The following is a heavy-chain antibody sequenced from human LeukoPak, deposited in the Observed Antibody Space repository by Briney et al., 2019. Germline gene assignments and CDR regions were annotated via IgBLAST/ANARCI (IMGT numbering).Heavy chain of an antibody. J-gene: IGHJ4*02. CDR2: IRYDGSNK. CDR1: GFTFSSYG. V-gene: IGHV3-30*02. D-gene: IGHD3-10*01. Sequence: GGSLRLSCAASGFTFSSYGIHWVRQAPGKGLEWVAFIRYDGSNKYYADSVKGRFTISRDNSKNTLYLQMNSLRAEDTAVYYCANHVMVRGVPLYYFDYWGQGTLVTVSS. CDR3: ANHVMVRGVPLYYFDY.